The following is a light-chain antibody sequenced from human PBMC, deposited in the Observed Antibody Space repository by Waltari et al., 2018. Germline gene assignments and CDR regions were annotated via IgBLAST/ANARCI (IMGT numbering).Light chain of an antibody. CDR2: EVY. CDR3: CSYAGSSTFT. J-gene: IGLJ2*01. Sequence: YHQHPGKAPKLMICEVYKRPSGVSNRFAGSKSGNTASLTISGLQAEDEADYYCCSYAGSSTFTFGGGTKLTVL. V-gene: IGLV2-23*02.